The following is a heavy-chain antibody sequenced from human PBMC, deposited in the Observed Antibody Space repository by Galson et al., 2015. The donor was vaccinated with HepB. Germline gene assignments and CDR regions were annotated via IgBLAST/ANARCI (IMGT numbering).Heavy chain of an antibody. D-gene: IGHD4-11*01. Sequence: SVKVSCKASGYTFTSYAMHWVRQAPGQRLEWMGWINAGNGNTKYSQKFQGRVTITRDTSASTAYMELSSLRSEDTAVYYCARFSNYPGLIRPGDYFDYWGQGTLVTVSS. J-gene: IGHJ4*02. CDR2: INAGNGNT. CDR1: GYTFTSYA. CDR3: ARFSNYPGLIRPGDYFDY. V-gene: IGHV1-3*01.